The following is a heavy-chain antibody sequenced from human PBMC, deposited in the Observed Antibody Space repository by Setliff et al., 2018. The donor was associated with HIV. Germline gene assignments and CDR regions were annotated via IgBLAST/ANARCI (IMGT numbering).Heavy chain of an antibody. V-gene: IGHV1-46*01. J-gene: IGHJ4*02. CDR2: INPSGGSR. Sequence: GASVKVSCKASGYTFTSYYMHWVRQAPGQGLEWMGIINPSGGSRYYAQRFRGRVTMTRDTSTNTVYMELSRLRSGDTAVYYCAREAPEDYFDNWGQGTLVTVSS. CDR1: GYTFTSYY. CDR3: AREAPEDYFDN.